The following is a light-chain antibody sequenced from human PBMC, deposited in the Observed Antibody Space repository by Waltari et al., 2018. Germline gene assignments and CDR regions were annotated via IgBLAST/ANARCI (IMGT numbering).Light chain of an antibody. CDR2: AAS. J-gene: IGKJ2*01. Sequence: DIQMTQSPSSLSASVGDRVTITCRASQSISSYLNWYQQKPGKAPKLLIYAASSLQSGVPSRFSGSGPGTAFTLTISSLRPEDSATYYCQQSYTAPYTFGQGTHLEVK. V-gene: IGKV1-39*01. CDR1: QSISSY. CDR3: QQSYTAPYT.